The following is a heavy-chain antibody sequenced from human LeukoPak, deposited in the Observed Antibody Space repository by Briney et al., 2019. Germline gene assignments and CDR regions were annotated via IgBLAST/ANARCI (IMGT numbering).Heavy chain of an antibody. Sequence: PGGSLRLSCAASGFTFSNYAVAWVRQTPGKGLEWASVITNRGIAAYYADSVKGRFTIFRDNSKNTLYLQMNGLRAEDTAVYYCVKEGPLCGGDCYGLFDYWGQGTLVTVSS. J-gene: IGHJ4*02. V-gene: IGHV3-23*01. CDR3: VKEGPLCGGDCYGLFDY. CDR1: GFTFSNYA. CDR2: ITNRGIAA. D-gene: IGHD2-21*02.